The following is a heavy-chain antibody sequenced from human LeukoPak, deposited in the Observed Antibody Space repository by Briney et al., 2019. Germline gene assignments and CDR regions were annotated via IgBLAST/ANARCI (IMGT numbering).Heavy chain of an antibody. CDR2: IKQDGSEK. CDR1: GFTFSSYW. Sequence: PGGSLRLSCAASGFTFSSYWMSWVCQAPGKGLEWVANIKQDGSEKYYVDSVKGRFTISRDNAKNSLYLQMNSLRAEDTAVYYCARDPIGYCSSTSCSPRWGQGTLVTVSS. CDR3: ARDPIGYCSSTSCSPR. J-gene: IGHJ4*02. V-gene: IGHV3-7*01. D-gene: IGHD2-2*01.